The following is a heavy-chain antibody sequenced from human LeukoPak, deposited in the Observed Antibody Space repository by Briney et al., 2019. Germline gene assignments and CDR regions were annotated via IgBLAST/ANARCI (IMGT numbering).Heavy chain of an antibody. CDR3: ARDRELRYCSSSSCYNYFGMDV. V-gene: IGHV3-21*01. CDR1: GFTFSTYS. Sequence: GGSLRLSCAASGFTFSTYSMNWVRQAPGKGLEWVSSITSDNYIYYADSVKGRFTISRDNAKNSLYLQLNSLGAEDTALYYCARDRELRYCSSSSCYNYFGMDVWGQGITVTVSS. J-gene: IGHJ6*02. D-gene: IGHD2-2*02. CDR2: ITSDNYI.